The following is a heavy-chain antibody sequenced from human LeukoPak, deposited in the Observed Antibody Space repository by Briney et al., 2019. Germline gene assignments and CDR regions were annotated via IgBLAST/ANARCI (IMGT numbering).Heavy chain of an antibody. CDR3: AKESRYSSGWSLLYYFDY. CDR1: GFTFSSYA. CDR2: ISGSCGST. V-gene: IGHV3-23*01. D-gene: IGHD6-19*01. J-gene: IGHJ4*02. Sequence: GGSLRLSCAASGFTFSSYAMSWVRQAPGKGLELVSAISGSCGSTYYADSVKGRFTISRDNSKNTLYLQMNSLRAEDTAVYYCAKESRYSSGWSLLYYFDYWGQGTLVTVSS.